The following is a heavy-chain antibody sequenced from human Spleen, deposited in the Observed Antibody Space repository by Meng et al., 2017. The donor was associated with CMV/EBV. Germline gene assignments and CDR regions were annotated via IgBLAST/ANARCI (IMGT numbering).Heavy chain of an antibody. Sequence: GESLKISCAASGFTFSSYSMNWVRQAPGKGLEWVSYISSSSTIYYADSVKGRFTISRDNAKNSLYLQMSSLRAEDTAVYYCARSSGYSGYDYGMDVWGQGTTVTVSS. V-gene: IGHV3-48*04. CDR3: ARSSGYSGYDYGMDV. J-gene: IGHJ6*02. CDR1: GFTFSSYS. D-gene: IGHD5-12*01. CDR2: ISSSSTI.